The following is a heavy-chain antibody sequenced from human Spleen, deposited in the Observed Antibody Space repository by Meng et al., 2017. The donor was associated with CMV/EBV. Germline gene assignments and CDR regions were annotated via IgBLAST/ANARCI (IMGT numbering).Heavy chain of an antibody. CDR3: ARVSGKGPAGWMSHFDY. J-gene: IGHJ4*02. V-gene: IGHV4-59*13. CDR1: GGSMTSYF. Sequence: SETLSLTCTVSGGSMTSYFWSWIRQPPGKGLEWIGYVYYTGTTNYNPSLKSRVTISVDTSKNQFSLKLSSVTAADTAVYYCARVSGKGPAGWMSHFDYWGQGKLVTVSS. D-gene: IGHD4-23*01. CDR2: VYYTGTT.